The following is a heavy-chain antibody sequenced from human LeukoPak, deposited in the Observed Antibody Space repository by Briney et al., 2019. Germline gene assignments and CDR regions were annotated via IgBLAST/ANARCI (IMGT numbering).Heavy chain of an antibody. V-gene: IGHV3-7*01. J-gene: IGHJ4*02. CDR3: ARTHYWRFEF. D-gene: IGHD3-3*01. Sequence: PGGSLRLSCAPSGFPFTSHWMSWLRQAPGRGLEWVANIKEDASETYYVDSVKGRFTISRDNAKNVLYLQMNSLRLEGTAVYYCARTHYWRFEFWGQGTVVTVSS. CDR2: IKEDASET. CDR1: GFPFTSHW.